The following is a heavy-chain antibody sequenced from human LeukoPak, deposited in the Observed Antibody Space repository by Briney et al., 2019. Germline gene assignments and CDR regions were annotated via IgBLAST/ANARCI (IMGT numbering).Heavy chain of an antibody. Sequence: SETLPLTCTVSGGSISSYYWSWIRQPPGKGLEWIGYIYYSGSTNYNPPLKSRVTISVDTSKNQFSLKLSSVTAADTAVYYCASRRADATYYYDSSGYTHWGQGTLVTVSS. CDR2: IYYSGST. J-gene: IGHJ4*02. V-gene: IGHV4-59*01. CDR1: GGSISSYY. CDR3: ASRRADATYYYDSSGYTH. D-gene: IGHD3-22*01.